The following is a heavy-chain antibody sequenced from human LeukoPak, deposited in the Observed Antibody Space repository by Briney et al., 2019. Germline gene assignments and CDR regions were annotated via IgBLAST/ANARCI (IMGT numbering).Heavy chain of an antibody. J-gene: IGHJ6*02. CDR1: GYTFTSYD. V-gene: IGHV1-8*01. Sequence: ASVKVSCKASGYTFTSYDINWVRQATGQGLEWMEWMNPNSGNTGYAQKFQGRVTMTRNTSISTAYMELSSLRSEDTAVYYCAREVGGYCSSTSCEFYYYYGMDVWGQGTTVTVSS. CDR3: AREVGGYCSSTSCEFYYYYGMDV. D-gene: IGHD2-2*01. CDR2: MNPNSGNT.